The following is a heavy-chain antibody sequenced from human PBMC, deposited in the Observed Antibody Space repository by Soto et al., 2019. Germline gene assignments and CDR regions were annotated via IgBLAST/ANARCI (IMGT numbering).Heavy chain of an antibody. V-gene: IGHV3-30-3*01. CDR1: GFTFSSYA. J-gene: IGHJ6*02. D-gene: IGHD3-3*01. CDR2: ISYDGSNK. CDR3: ARAKHGQFIWSGYYTSHGYGMDV. Sequence: PAGSLRLSCAASGFTFSSYAMHWVRQAPGKGLEWVAVISYDGSNKYYADSVKGRFTISRDNSKNTLYLQMNSLRAEDTAVYYCARAKHGQFIWSGYYTSHGYGMDVWGQGTTVTVSS.